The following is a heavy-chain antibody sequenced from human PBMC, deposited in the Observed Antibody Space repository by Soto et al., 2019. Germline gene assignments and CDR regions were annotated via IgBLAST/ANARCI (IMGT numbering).Heavy chain of an antibody. V-gene: IGHV3-23*01. Sequence: GGSLRLSCDASGLTFSTYAMTWVRQAPGTGLEWVSTISAGGTTYYADSVKGRFTISRDNFKNTLYLQMNSLRVEDTAVYYCANRPRYYNMDVWGQGTTVTVSS. CDR2: ISAGGTT. CDR3: ANRPRYYNMDV. CDR1: GLTFSTYA. J-gene: IGHJ6*02.